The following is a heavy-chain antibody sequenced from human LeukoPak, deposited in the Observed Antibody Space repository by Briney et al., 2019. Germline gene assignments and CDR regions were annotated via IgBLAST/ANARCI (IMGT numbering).Heavy chain of an antibody. D-gene: IGHD4-11*01. Sequence: QPGGSLRLSCAASGFTFSSYSMNWVRQAPGKGLEWVSYISSSSSTIYYADSVKGRFTISRDNAKNSLYLQMNSLRAEDTAVYYCAKDLFYSNYGDAFDIWGQGTMVTVSS. J-gene: IGHJ3*02. V-gene: IGHV3-48*04. CDR3: AKDLFYSNYGDAFDI. CDR1: GFTFSSYS. CDR2: ISSSSSTI.